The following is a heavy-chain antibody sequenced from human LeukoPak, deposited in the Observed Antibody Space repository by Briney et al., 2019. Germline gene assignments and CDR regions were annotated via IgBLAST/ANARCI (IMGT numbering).Heavy chain of an antibody. CDR1: GFTVSSNY. Sequence: GGSLRLSCAASGFTVSSNYMSWVRQAPGKGLEWVSVIYSGGSTYYADSVKGRFTISRDNSKNTLYLQMNSLRAEDTAVHYCARVSRGFWAFDIWGQGTMVTVSS. D-gene: IGHD3-3*01. CDR2: IYSGGST. V-gene: IGHV3-53*01. CDR3: ARVSRGFWAFDI. J-gene: IGHJ3*02.